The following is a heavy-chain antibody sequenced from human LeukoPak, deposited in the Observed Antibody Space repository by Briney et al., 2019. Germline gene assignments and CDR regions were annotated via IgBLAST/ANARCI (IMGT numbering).Heavy chain of an antibody. CDR2: ISAYNGNT. V-gene: IGHV1-18*01. CDR1: GYTFTSYG. D-gene: IGHD4-11*01. J-gene: IGHJ4*02. Sequence: ASVKVSCKXSGYTFTSYGISWVRQSPRQGLEWMGWISAYNGNTNYAQKLQGRVTMTTDTSTSTAYMELRSLRSDDTAVYYCARVSLADYTFDYWGQGTLVTVSS. CDR3: ARVSLADYTFDY.